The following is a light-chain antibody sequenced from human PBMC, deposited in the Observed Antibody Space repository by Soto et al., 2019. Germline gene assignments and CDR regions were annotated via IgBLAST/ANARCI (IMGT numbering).Light chain of an antibody. J-gene: IGLJ2*01. V-gene: IGLV2-8*01. CDR1: NSDVGGYNY. Sequence: QSVVTQPPSASGSLGQSVIISCTGTNSDVGGYNYVSWYQQHPGKAPKLMIFEVNKRPSGVPDRFSGSKSGNPASLTVSGLQAEDEANYYCSSYAGSNNLVFGGGTKLTVL. CDR3: SSYAGSNNLV. CDR2: EVN.